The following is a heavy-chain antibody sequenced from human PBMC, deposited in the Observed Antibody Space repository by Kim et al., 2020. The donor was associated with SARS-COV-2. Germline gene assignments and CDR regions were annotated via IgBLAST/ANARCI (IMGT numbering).Heavy chain of an antibody. D-gene: IGHD3-10*01. CDR1: EFTFSKHA. Sequence: GGSLRLSCAASEFTFSKHAMSWVRRALGRGLEWVSSISGSGDATYYADSVKGRFTISRDNSKNTLHLQMDSLRAEDTAVYYCAIIQHASGYWGQGTLVTVSS. CDR3: AIIQHASGY. J-gene: IGHJ4*02. CDR2: ISGSGDAT. V-gene: IGHV3-23*01.